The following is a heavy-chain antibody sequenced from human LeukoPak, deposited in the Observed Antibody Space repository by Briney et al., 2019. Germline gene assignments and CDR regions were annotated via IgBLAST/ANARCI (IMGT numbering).Heavy chain of an antibody. CDR2: IYHSGST. CDR1: GGSISSSNW. Sequence: SETLSLTCTVSGGSISSSNWWSWVRQPPGKGLEWIGEIYHSGSTNYNPSLKSRVTISVDKSKNQFSLKLSSVTAADTAVYYCALSLWFGELSHAFDIWGQGTMVTVSS. CDR3: ALSLWFGELSHAFDI. V-gene: IGHV4-4*02. D-gene: IGHD3-10*01. J-gene: IGHJ3*02.